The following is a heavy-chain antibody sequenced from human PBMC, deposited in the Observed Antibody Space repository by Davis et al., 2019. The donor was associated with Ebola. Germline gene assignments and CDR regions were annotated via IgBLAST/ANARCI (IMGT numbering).Heavy chain of an antibody. CDR1: GFTVNTNY. CDR2: LYSSGTT. V-gene: IGHV3-53*01. J-gene: IGHJ6*02. CDR3: ARYYSTTSLDV. Sequence: GGSLRLSCAASGFTVNTNYMAWVRQAPGKGLEWPSILYSSGTTYYADSVKGRFTISRDISKNTLYLRMNSLRAEDTAVYYCARYYSTTSLDVWGQETTVTVSS. D-gene: IGHD2-2*01.